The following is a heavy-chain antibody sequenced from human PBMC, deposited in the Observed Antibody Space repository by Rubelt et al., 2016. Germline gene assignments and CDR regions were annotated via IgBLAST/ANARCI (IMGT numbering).Heavy chain of an antibody. CDR3: ARDHGATYHDYGMDV. CDR2: INAGNGNT. J-gene: IGHJ6*02. D-gene: IGHD5-12*01. Sequence: QVQLVQSGAEVKKPGASVKVSCKASGYTFTSYAMHWVRQAPGQRLEWMGWINAGNGNTKYSQKFQGRVTITWDTPAGQAYMELSSLRSEDTAVDYWARDHGATYHDYGMDVWGQGTTVTVSS. V-gene: IGHV1-3*01. CDR1: GYTFTSYA.